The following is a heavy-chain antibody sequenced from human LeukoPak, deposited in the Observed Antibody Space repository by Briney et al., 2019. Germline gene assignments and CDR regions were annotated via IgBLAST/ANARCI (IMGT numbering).Heavy chain of an antibody. CDR1: GFTFNTYT. D-gene: IGHD3-10*01. CDR2: ITGSGTTT. Sequence: GRSLRLSCAASGFTFNTYTMSWVRQAPGKGLEWVSAITGSGTTTYYADSVTGRFTITRDNSRDTVYLQMNSLRAEDTALYYCAKDSGAPTDYFDSWGQGTLVTVSS. J-gene: IGHJ4*02. CDR3: AKDSGAPTDYFDS. V-gene: IGHV3-23*01.